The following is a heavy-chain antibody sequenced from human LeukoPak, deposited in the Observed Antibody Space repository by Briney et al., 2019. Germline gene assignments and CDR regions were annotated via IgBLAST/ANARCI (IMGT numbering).Heavy chain of an antibody. V-gene: IGHV4-30-2*01. CDR2: IYHSGST. J-gene: IGHJ3*02. D-gene: IGHD3-10*01. Sequence: PSETLSLTCAVSGGSISSGGYSWSWIRQPPGKGLEWIGYIYHSGSTYYNPSLKGRVTISVDRSENQFSLKLSSVTAADTAVYYCARVAGSGSLGAFDIWGQGTMVTVSS. CDR3: ARVAGSGSLGAFDI. CDR1: GGSISSGGYS.